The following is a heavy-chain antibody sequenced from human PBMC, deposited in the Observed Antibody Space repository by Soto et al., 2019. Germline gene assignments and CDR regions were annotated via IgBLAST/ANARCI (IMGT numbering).Heavy chain of an antibody. D-gene: IGHD2-2*03. CDR3: ARSHGFLDY. Sequence: SQTLSLTCAISGDSVSSNSAAWNWIRQSPSGGLEWLGRTYYRSKWYNEYAVSVKGRMTVNPDTSKNQFSLQLNSVTPEDTAIYCCARSHGFLDYWGQGTLVTVSS. CDR1: GDSVSSNSAA. J-gene: IGHJ4*02. V-gene: IGHV6-1*01. CDR2: TYYRSKWYN.